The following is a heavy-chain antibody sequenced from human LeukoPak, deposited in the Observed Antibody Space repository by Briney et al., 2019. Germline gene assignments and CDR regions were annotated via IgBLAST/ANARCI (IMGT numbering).Heavy chain of an antibody. CDR3: AKETLWFGYAFDI. V-gene: IGHV3-9*01. D-gene: IGHD3-10*01. CDR2: ISWNSGSI. Sequence: PGRSLRLSCAASGFTFDDYAMHWVRQAPGKGLEWVSGISWNSGSIGYADFVKGRFTISRDNAKNSLYLQMNSLRAEDTALYYCAKETLWFGYAFDIWGQGTMVTVSS. CDR1: GFTFDDYA. J-gene: IGHJ3*02.